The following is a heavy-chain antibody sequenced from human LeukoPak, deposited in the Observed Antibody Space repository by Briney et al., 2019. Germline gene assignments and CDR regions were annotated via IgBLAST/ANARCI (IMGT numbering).Heavy chain of an antibody. CDR1: GFTFSDHY. Sequence: GGSLRLSCAASGFTFSDHYVDWVRQAPGKGLEWVGRSRNKANSYTTQYAASVKGRFTISRDDSKNSLYLQMNSLKTEDTAVYYCARDTYYYGSGSYEVYMDVWGKGTTVTVSS. J-gene: IGHJ6*03. CDR3: ARDTYYYGSGSYEVYMDV. D-gene: IGHD3-10*01. CDR2: SRNKANSYTT. V-gene: IGHV3-72*01.